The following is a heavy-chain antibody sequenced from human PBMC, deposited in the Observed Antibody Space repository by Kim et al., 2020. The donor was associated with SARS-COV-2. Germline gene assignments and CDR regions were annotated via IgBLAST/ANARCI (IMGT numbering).Heavy chain of an antibody. Sequence: GGSLRLSCAASGFTFSSYAMSWVRQAPGKGLEWVSVIYSGGSSTYYADSVKGRFTISRDNSKNTLYLQMNSLRAEDTAVYYCAKAMTTVTTGYDYWGQGTLVTVSS. J-gene: IGHJ4*02. D-gene: IGHD4-17*01. CDR1: GFTFSSYA. CDR3: AKAMTTVTTGYDY. CDR2: IYSGGSST. V-gene: IGHV3-23*03.